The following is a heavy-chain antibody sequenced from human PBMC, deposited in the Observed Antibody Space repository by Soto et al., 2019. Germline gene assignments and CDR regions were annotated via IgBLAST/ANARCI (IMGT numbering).Heavy chain of an antibody. D-gene: IGHD4-17*01. Sequence: GASVKVSCKASGGTFSSYAISWVRQAPGQGLEWMGGIIPIFGTANYAQKFQGRVTITADESTSTAYMELSSLRSEDTAVYYCARDSIDYGGTYYYYGMDVWGQGTTVTVSS. J-gene: IGHJ6*02. CDR3: ARDSIDYGGTYYYYGMDV. V-gene: IGHV1-69*13. CDR2: IIPIFGTA. CDR1: GGTFSSYA.